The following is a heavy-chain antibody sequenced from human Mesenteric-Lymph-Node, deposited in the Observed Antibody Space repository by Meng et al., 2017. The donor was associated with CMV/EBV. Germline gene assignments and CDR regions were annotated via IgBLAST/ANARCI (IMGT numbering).Heavy chain of an antibody. V-gene: IGHV1-18*01. D-gene: IGHD2-2*01. CDR3: ARDSRGATVAVPAAMDVGWFDP. CDR1: GYSFNIYA. J-gene: IGHJ5*02. Sequence: ASVKVSCKASGYSFNIYAINWVRQAPGQGLEWMGWISAYNGHTYYAQNLQDRVTMTTDKSTTTAYMELRSLRSDDTAVYYCARDSRGATVAVPAAMDVGWFDPWGQGTLVTVSS. CDR2: ISAYNGHT.